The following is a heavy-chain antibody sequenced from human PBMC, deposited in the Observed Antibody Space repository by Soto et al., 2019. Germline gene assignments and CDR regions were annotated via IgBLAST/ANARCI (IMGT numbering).Heavy chain of an antibody. Sequence: QVQLVQSGAEVKKPGASVKVSCKASGYTFTSYGISWVRQAPGQGLEWMGWISAYNGNTNYAQKLQGRVTMTTDTATSTAYMELRSLRSDDTAVYYCARAYSSGWWRYRGPPDFDYWGQGTLVTVSS. CDR1: GYTFTSYG. CDR2: ISAYNGNT. V-gene: IGHV1-18*01. D-gene: IGHD6-19*01. CDR3: ARAYSSGWWRYRGPPDFDY. J-gene: IGHJ4*02.